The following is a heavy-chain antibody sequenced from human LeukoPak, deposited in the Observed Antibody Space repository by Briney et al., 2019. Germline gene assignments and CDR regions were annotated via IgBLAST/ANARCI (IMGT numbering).Heavy chain of an antibody. J-gene: IGHJ4*02. CDR3: AKFPGYSSGHAADY. V-gene: IGHV3-23*01. D-gene: IGHD6-19*01. CDR2: ISSSGGST. Sequence: GRSLRLSCAASGFTFSSYAMSWVRQAPGKGLEWVSAISSSGGSTYYADSVKGRFTISRDNSKNTLYLQMNSLRAEDTAVYYCAKFPGYSSGHAADYWGQGTLVTVSS. CDR1: GFTFSSYA.